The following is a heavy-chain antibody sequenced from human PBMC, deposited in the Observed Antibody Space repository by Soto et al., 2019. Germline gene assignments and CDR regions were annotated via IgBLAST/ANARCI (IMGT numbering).Heavy chain of an antibody. D-gene: IGHD4-17*01. CDR1: GFSLTTNEVY. V-gene: IGHV2-5*02. J-gene: IGHJ4*02. Sequence: QITLKESGPTLVNPTQTLTLTCTFSGFSLTTNEVYVGWIRQPPGKALEWLALIYGDDDKRYSPSLKSRLTLTKDTSKNQVVLTMSNMDPVDTATYYCARSTLTTDFEYWGQGTLVTVSS. CDR3: ARSTLTTDFEY. CDR2: IYGDDDK.